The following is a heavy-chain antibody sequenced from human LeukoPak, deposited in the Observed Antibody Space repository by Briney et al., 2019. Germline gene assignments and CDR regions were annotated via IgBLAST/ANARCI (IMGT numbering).Heavy chain of an antibody. CDR3: AAADYYDSSGYYFDY. J-gene: IGHJ4*02. D-gene: IGHD3-22*01. V-gene: IGHV4-59*01. CDR2: IYYSGST. Sequence: SETLSLTCTVSGGSLSSYYWSWIRQPPGKGLEWIGYIYYSGSTNYNPSLKSRVTISVDTSKNQFSLKLSSVTAADTAVYYCAAADYYDSSGYYFDYWGQGTLVAVSS. CDR1: GGSLSSYY.